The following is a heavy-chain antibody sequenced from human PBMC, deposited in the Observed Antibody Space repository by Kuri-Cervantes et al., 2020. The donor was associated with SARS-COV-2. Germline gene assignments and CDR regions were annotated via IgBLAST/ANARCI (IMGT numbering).Heavy chain of an antibody. J-gene: IGHJ4*02. CDR3: ARADHYYDSSGYSQETFDY. D-gene: IGHD3-22*01. V-gene: IGHV1-18*04. CDR1: GYTFTSYG. CDR2: ISAYNGNT. Sequence: ASVKVSCKASGYTFTSYGISWVRQAPGQGLEWMGRISAYNGNTNYAQKLQGRVTMTTDTSTSTAYMELRSLRSDDTAVYYCARADHYYDSSGYSQETFDYWGQGTLVTVSS.